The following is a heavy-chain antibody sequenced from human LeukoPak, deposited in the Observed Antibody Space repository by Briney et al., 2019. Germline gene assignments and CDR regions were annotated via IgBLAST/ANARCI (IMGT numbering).Heavy chain of an antibody. D-gene: IGHD4-23*01. Sequence: GASVKVSCKASGYTFTSYGISWVRQAPGQGLEWMGGIIPIFGTANYAQKFQGRVTITADESTSTAYMELSSLRSEDTAVYYCARGLDYGGKVDDYNYYYYGMDVWGQGTTVTVSS. CDR3: ARGLDYGGKVDDYNYYYYGMDV. CDR1: GYTFTSYG. V-gene: IGHV1-69*13. J-gene: IGHJ6*02. CDR2: IIPIFGTA.